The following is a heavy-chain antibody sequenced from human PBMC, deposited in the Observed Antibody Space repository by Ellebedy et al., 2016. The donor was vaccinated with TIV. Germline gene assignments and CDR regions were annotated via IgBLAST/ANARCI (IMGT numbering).Heavy chain of an antibody. CDR2: ISSSGSTI. CDR1: GFTFSDYY. CDR3: AKDPADRYRSRITMIWRKGYGMDV. Sequence: GESLKISXAASGFTFSDYYMSWIRQAPGKGLEWVSYISSSGSTIYYADSVKGRFTISRDNSKNTLYLQINSLRAEDTAVYYCAKDPADRYRSRITMIWRKGYGMDVWGQGTTVTVSS. J-gene: IGHJ6*02. V-gene: IGHV3-11*04. D-gene: IGHD3-22*01.